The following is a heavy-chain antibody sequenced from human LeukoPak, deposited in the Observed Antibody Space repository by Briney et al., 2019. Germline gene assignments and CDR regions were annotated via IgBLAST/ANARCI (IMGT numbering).Heavy chain of an antibody. D-gene: IGHD4-11*01. CDR3: ARASTTVSKQSDY. Sequence: GSLRLSCAASGFTFSSYSMNWVGQAPGKGLEWVSYITSRSSTIYYADAVKGRFTISRDNAKNSLYLQMNSLRAEDTAVYYCARASTTVSKQSDYWGQGTLVTVSP. J-gene: IGHJ4*02. CDR1: GFTFSSYS. V-gene: IGHV3-48*01. CDR2: ITSRSSTI.